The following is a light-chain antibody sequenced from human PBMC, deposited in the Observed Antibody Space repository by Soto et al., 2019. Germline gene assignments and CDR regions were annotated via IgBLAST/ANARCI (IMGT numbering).Light chain of an antibody. J-gene: IGKJ1*01. V-gene: IGKV3-20*01. CDR3: QQYGSSRTWT. Sequence: IVLTQSPGTLSLSPGEISTLSCSAIQSVSSSYLAWYQQKPGQAPRLLIYGASSRATGIPDRFSGSGSGTDFTLTISRLEPEDFAVYYCQQYGSSRTWTFGQGTKVDIK. CDR2: GAS. CDR1: QSVSSSY.